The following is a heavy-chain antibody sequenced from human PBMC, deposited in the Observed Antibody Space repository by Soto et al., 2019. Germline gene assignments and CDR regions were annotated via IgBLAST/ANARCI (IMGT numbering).Heavy chain of an antibody. J-gene: IGHJ4*02. CDR2: ISGSGGST. CDR1: GFTFSSYA. D-gene: IGHD3-10*01. CDR3: ANPPWFGAFDY. V-gene: IGHV3-23*01. Sequence: EVQLLESGGGLVQPGGSLRLSCAASGFTFSSYAMSWVRQAPGKGLEWVSAISGSGGSTYYADSVKGRFTTSRDNSKTTLYLQMNSLRAEDTAVSYCANPPWFGAFDYWGQGTLVTVSS.